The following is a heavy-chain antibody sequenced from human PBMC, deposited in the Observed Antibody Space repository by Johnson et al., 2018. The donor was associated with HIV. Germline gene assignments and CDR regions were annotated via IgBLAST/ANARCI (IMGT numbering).Heavy chain of an antibody. CDR2: LYSSGKT. Sequence: VQLVESGGGLIQPGGSLRLSCAASGFTVSTYYMTWVRQASGKGLELVSLLYSSGKTYYADSVKGRFTISRDNSKNTLYLQMNSLRAEDTAVYYCARVKGCTGGVCSALGAFDIWGQGTMVTVSS. CDR1: GFTVSTYY. CDR3: ARVKGCTGGVCSALGAFDI. D-gene: IGHD2-8*02. V-gene: IGHV3-53*01. J-gene: IGHJ3*02.